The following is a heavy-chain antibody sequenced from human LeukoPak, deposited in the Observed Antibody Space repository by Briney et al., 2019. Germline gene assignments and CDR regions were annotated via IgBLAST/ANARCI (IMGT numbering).Heavy chain of an antibody. CDR3: AKDTGITPSGISGFFDF. CDR2: ISGDGDST. Sequence: GGSLRLSCAASGFSFDDYTMHWVRQAPSKDLEWVSLISGDGDSTYYADSVKGRFTISRDNSKDSLYLQMNSLRTEDTALYYCAKDTGITPSGISGFFDFWGQGTLVTVSS. CDR1: GFSFDDYT. D-gene: IGHD6-13*01. J-gene: IGHJ4*02. V-gene: IGHV3-43*02.